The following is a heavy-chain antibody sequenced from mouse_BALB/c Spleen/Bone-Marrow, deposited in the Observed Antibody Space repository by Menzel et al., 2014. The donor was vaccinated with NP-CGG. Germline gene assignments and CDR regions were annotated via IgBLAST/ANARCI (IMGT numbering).Heavy chain of an antibody. CDR1: GYALSSYW. CDR3: ARWLPAMDY. J-gene: IGHJ4*01. Sequence: VQGVESGAELVRPGSSVKISCKASGYALSSYWMSWVKQRPGQGLEWIGQIYPGDGDTNYNGKFKGKATLTADKSSSTAYMQLSSLTSEDSAVYFCARWLPAMDYWGQGTSVTVSS. CDR2: IYPGDGDT. D-gene: IGHD2-2*01. V-gene: IGHV1-80*01.